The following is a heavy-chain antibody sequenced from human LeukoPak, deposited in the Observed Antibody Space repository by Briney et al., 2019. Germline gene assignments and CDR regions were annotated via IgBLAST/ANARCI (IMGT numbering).Heavy chain of an antibody. CDR1: GGSISSGSYY. V-gene: IGHV4-61*02. CDR3: ARREASTGYHQH. D-gene: IGHD3-9*01. J-gene: IGHJ1*01. Sequence: SETLSLTCTVSGGSISSGSYYWSWIRQPAGKGLEWIGRIYTSGSTNYNPSLKSRVTISVDTSKNQFSLKLSSVTAADTAVYYCARREASTGYHQHWGQGTLVTVSS. CDR2: IYTSGST.